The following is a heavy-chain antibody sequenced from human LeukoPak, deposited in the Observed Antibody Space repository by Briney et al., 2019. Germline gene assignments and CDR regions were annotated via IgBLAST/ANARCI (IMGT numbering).Heavy chain of an antibody. D-gene: IGHD2-2*01. Sequence: KPSETLSLTCAVYGGSFSGYYWSWIRQPPGKGLEWIGEINHSGSTNYNPSLKSRVTISLDTSKNQFSLKLSSVTAADTAVHYCARARVVPAAIDYWGQGTLVTVSS. CDR3: ARARVVPAAIDY. V-gene: IGHV4-34*01. CDR2: INHSGST. J-gene: IGHJ4*02. CDR1: GGSFSGYY.